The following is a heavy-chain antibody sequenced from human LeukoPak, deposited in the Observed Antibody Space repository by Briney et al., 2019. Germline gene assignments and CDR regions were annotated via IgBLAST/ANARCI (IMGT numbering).Heavy chain of an antibody. V-gene: IGHV3-48*01. CDR3: AKDLVKQWLVNDY. J-gene: IGHJ4*02. CDR1: GFTFSSYS. CDR2: ISSLSGTI. Sequence: GGSLRLSCVASGFTFSSYSMNWVRQAPGEGLEWVSYISSLSGTIYYADSVKGRFTISRDNSKNTLYLQMNSLRAEDTAVYYCAKDLVKQWLVNDYWGQGTLVTVSS. D-gene: IGHD6-19*01.